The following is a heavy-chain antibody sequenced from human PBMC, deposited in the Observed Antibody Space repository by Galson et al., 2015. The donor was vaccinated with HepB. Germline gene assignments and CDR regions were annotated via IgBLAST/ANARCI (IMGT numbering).Heavy chain of an antibody. CDR3: ATLWGLVGPYYYYMDV. Sequence: LSLTCAVYGGSISSSNWWSWVRQPPGKGLEWIGEIYHSGSTNYNPSLKSRVTISVDTSKNQFSLKLSSVTAADTAVYYCATLWGLVGPYYYYMDVWGKGTTVTVSS. CDR2: IYHSGST. J-gene: IGHJ6*03. V-gene: IGHV4-4*02. D-gene: IGHD2-8*02. CDR1: GGSISSSNW.